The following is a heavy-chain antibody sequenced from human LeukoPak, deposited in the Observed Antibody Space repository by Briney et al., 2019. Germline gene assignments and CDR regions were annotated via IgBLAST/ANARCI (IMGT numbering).Heavy chain of an antibody. CDR2: INPNSGGT. Sequence: ASVKVSCKASGYTFTGYYMHWVRQAPGQGLEWMGWINPNSGGTNYAQKFQGRVTMARDTSIGTAYMELSRLRSDDTAVYYCASFNSVDTAMVTGYYYMDVWGKGTTVTVSS. J-gene: IGHJ6*03. V-gene: IGHV1-2*02. D-gene: IGHD5-18*01. CDR1: GYTFTGYY. CDR3: ASFNSVDTAMVTGYYYMDV.